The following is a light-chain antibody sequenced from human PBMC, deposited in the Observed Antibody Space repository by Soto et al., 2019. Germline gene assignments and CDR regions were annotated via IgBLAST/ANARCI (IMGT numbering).Light chain of an antibody. V-gene: IGKV3-11*01. CDR1: QSVSHY. J-gene: IGKJ5*01. CDR3: QQRSNWPPIT. CDR2: DAS. Sequence: EIVLTQSPATLSLSPGERATLSCRASQSVSHYLAWYQQKPGQSPRLLIYDASNRATGIPARFSGSGSGTEFTLTISSLEPEDFAVYYCQQRSNWPPITFGQGTRLEI.